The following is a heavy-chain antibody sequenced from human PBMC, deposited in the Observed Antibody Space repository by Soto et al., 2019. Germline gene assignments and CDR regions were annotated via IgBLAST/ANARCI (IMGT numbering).Heavy chain of an antibody. CDR2: INTNGIST. V-gene: IGHV3-64D*08. CDR1: GFPFSRYG. D-gene: IGHD3-3*01. J-gene: IGHJ3*01. Sequence: HPGGSLRLSCSASGFPFSRYGMHWVRQAPGKGLEYVAVINTNGISTDYSDSVKGRFTISRDNSKNLLYLQMNSLRSEDAAVYYCVRSGRAFPVFGAVQDAFDFWGQGTMVTVSS. CDR3: VRSGRAFPVFGAVQDAFDF.